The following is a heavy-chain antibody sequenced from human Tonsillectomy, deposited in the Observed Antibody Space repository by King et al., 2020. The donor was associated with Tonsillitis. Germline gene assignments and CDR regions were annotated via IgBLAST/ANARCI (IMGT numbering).Heavy chain of an antibody. CDR2: IKEDGREK. CDR3: APRSGYFDL. CDR1: GFTFSTYW. J-gene: IGHJ2*01. Sequence: VQLVESGGGLVQPGGSLRLSCAASGFTFSTYWMSWVRQAPGKGLEWGANIKEDGREKYYVDSVKGRLTISRDNAKNSLYLQMNSLRAEDTAVYYCAPRSGYFDLWGRGTLVTVSS. V-gene: IGHV3-7*01.